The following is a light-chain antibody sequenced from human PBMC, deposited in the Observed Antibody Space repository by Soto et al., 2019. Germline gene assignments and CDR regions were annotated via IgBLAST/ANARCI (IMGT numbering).Light chain of an antibody. Sequence: QSSLTQPASVSGSPGQSITISCTGSSSDVGYYIFVSWYQQHPGKAPKLMIYDVNNRPSGVSNRFSGSKSGNTASPTISGLQAEDEADYYCCSYTTSSSYVFGTGTKLTVL. J-gene: IGLJ1*01. CDR2: DVN. CDR3: CSYTTSSSYV. CDR1: SSDVGYYIF. V-gene: IGLV2-14*01.